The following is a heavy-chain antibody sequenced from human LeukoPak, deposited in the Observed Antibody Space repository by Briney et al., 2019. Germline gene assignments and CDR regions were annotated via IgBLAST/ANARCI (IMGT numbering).Heavy chain of an antibody. V-gene: IGHV4-59*01. CDR3: ARDLGAYIAAPGTGWFDP. CDR2: IYYSGST. CDR1: GGSISSYY. D-gene: IGHD6-13*01. J-gene: IGHJ5*02. Sequence: SETLSLTCTVSGGSISSYYWSWIRQPPGKGLEWIGYIYYSGSTNYNPSLKSRVTISVDTSKNQFSLKLSSVTAADTAVYYCARDLGAYIAAPGTGWFDPWGQGTLVTVSS.